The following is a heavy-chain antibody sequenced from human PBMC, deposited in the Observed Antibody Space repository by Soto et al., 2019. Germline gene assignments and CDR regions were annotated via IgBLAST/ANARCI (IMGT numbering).Heavy chain of an antibody. J-gene: IGHJ4*02. CDR2: INPHSGVT. CDR3: ATNPWGNGWYHFDS. Sequence: ASVKVSCKASGYTFTAYFMHWVRRAPGQGLEWMGWINPHSGVTKYAQKFQDWVTMTRDTSITTAYMELRGLRSDDTAVYYCATNPWGNGWYHFDSWGQGTLATVSS. CDR1: GYTFTAYF. D-gene: IGHD6-19*01. V-gene: IGHV1-2*04.